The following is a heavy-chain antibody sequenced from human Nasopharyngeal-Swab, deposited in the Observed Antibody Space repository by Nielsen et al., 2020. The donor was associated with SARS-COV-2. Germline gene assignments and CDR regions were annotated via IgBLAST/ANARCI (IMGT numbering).Heavy chain of an antibody. J-gene: IGHJ4*02. D-gene: IGHD5-12*01. V-gene: IGHV3-9*01. CDR2: ISWNSGSI. Sequence: GGSLRLSCASSGFTFDDYAMHWVRQAPGKGLEWVSGISWNSGSIGYVDSVKGRFTISRDNAKNSLYLQMNSLRAEDTAVYYCARDKDSGYELTPPLYWGQGTLVTVSS. CDR3: ARDKDSGYELTPPLY. CDR1: GFTFDDYA.